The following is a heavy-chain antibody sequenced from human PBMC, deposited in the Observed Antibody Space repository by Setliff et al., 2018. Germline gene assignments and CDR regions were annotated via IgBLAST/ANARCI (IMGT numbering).Heavy chain of an antibody. V-gene: IGHV1-18*01. D-gene: IGHD5-18*01. CDR1: GYTFRNYA. Sequence: ASVKVSCKASGYTFRNYAFAWVRQAPGQGLEWVGWISVYNGDANYAQKFQGRVTLTTDTSTSTAYMELRSLTSDDSAFYYCARAPSVELVTIRTNSWFTYWGQGTLVTVSS. J-gene: IGHJ4*02. CDR3: ARAPSVELVTIRTNSWFTY. CDR2: ISVYNGDA.